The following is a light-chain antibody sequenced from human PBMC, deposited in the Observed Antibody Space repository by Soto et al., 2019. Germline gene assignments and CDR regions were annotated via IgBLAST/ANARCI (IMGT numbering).Light chain of an antibody. Sequence: QSLLTQPASLSGSPGQSITIPCTGTSSDVGNYNLVSWYQQHPGKAPKLMIYDVSNRPSGVSDRFSGSKSGNTASLTISGLQAEDEADYYCSSYTSSSTLSYVFGTGTKVTVL. CDR3: SSYTSSSTLSYV. CDR2: DVS. CDR1: SSDVGNYNL. V-gene: IGLV2-14*02. J-gene: IGLJ1*01.